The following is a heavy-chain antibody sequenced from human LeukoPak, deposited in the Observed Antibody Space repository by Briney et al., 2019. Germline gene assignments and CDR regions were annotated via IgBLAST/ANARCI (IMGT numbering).Heavy chain of an antibody. CDR1: GFTFSSYG. J-gene: IGHJ4*02. V-gene: IGHV3-23*01. CDR3: AKSPYGDYGLFDY. CDR2: ISGSGGST. D-gene: IGHD4-17*01. Sequence: GGTLRLSCAASGFTFSSYGMSWVRQAPGKGLEWVSAISGSGGSTYYADSVKGRFTISRDNSKNTLYLQMNSLRAEDTAVYYCAKSPYGDYGLFDYWGQGTLVTVSS.